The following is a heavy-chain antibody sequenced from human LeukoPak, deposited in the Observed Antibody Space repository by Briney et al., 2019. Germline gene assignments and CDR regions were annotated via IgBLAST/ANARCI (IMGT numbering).Heavy chain of an antibody. J-gene: IGHJ4*02. V-gene: IGHV3-23*01. D-gene: IGHD6-6*01. Sequence: GGSLRLSCAASGFTFNSYAMSWVRQAPWERLQWVSGISDSGGNTYNADSVRGRFTISRDNSKNTLYLQMNSLRAEDTAVYYCARHRSSWLIDYWGQGTLVTVSS. CDR3: ARHRSSWLIDY. CDR2: ISDSGGNT. CDR1: GFTFNSYA.